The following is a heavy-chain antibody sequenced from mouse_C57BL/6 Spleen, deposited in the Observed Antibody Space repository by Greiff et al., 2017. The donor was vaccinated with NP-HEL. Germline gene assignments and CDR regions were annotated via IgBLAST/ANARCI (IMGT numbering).Heavy chain of an antibody. Sequence: EVKLQESGGGLVKPGGSLKLSCAASGFTFSSYAMSWVRQTPEKRLEWVATISDGGSYTYYPDNVKGRFTISRDNAKNNLYLQMSHLKSEDTAMYYCARELVASDYWGQGTTLTVSS. J-gene: IGHJ2*01. CDR3: ARELVASDY. D-gene: IGHD1-1*01. CDR2: ISDGGSYT. CDR1: GFTFSSYA. V-gene: IGHV5-4*01.